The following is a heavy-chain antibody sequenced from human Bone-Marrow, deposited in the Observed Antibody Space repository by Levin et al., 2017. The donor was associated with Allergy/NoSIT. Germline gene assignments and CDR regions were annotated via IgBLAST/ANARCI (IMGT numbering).Heavy chain of an antibody. J-gene: IGHJ4*02. D-gene: IGHD1-14*01. CDR3: ARNIPVTDLGF. V-gene: IGHV3-53*01. CDR1: GLTVSNNY. Sequence: PGGSLRLCCAASGLTVSNNYMSWVRQAPGKGLEWVALIYSRGDTYYADSVKGRFTISRDNSKNTLYLQMNSLRTEDTAVYHCARNIPVTDLGFWGRGTLVTVSS. CDR2: IYSRGDT.